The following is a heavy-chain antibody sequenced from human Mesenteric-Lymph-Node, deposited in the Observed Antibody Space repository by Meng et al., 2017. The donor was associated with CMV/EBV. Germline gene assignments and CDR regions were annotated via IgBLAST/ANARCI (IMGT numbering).Heavy chain of an antibody. J-gene: IGHJ4*02. CDR1: RFTFSTYG. D-gene: IGHD6-13*01. CDR2: IRYDGSNK. CDR3: ARERQLLAFDY. Sequence: GESLKISCEGSRFTFSTYGMYWVRQAPGKGLEWVAFIRYDGSNKYYGDSVKGRFTLSRDNSKKTLYLQMNSLRAEDTAVYYCARERQLLAFDYWGQGTLVNVSS. V-gene: IGHV3-30*02.